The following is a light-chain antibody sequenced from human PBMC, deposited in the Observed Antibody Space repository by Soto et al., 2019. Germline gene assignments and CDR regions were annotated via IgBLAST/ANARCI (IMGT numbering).Light chain of an antibody. V-gene: IGKV3-15*01. CDR3: QQYNNWPRT. J-gene: IGKJ1*01. CDR2: GAS. CDR1: QSVSSN. Sequence: EIVMTQSPATLSVSPGERATLSCRASQSVSSNLAWYQQKPGQAPRLLIYGASTRATGIPARFSGSGSGTEFTLTIGSLQSEDFAVYYCQQYNNWPRTFGQGTQVEIK.